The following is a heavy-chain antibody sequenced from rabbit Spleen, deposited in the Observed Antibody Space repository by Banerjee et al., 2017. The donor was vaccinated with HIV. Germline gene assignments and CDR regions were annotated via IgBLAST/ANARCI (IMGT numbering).Heavy chain of an antibody. D-gene: IGHD4-2*01. Sequence: QSLEESGGDLVKPGASLTLTCTASGFSFSSSYYMCWVRQAPGKGLEWIACIGVGSGGKNQYASWVNGRFSISKTSSTTVTLQLNSLTAADTATYFCARGGANYDGNGEGMNYFKLWGPGTLVTVS. CDR2: IGVGSGGKN. CDR3: ARGGANYDGNGEGMNYFKL. J-gene: IGHJ4*01. CDR1: GFSFSSSYY. V-gene: IGHV1S40*01.